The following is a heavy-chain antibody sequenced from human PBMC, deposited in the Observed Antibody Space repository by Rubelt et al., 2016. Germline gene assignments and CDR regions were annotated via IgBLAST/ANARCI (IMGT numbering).Heavy chain of an antibody. D-gene: IGHD1-26*01. CDR2: IKQDGTEK. CDR1: GFSFSSSW. CDR3: ARDLSDSGRYHHFDY. V-gene: IGHV3-7*01. J-gene: IGHJ4*02. Sequence: GGSLRLSCAASGFSFSSSWMTWVRQAPGKGLEWVANIKQDGTEKYYVDSVKGRFTISRDNAKNSLFLQMNSLRVEDTAVYYCARDLSDSGRYHHFDYWGQGTLVTASS.